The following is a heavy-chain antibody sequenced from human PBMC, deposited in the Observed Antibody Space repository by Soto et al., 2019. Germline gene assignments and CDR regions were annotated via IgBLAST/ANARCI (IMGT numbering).Heavy chain of an antibody. Sequence: QVQLVQSGAEVKKPGSSVKVSCKTSGVSFNNNGIGWVRQAPGHGLEWMGGVSPPFRTSNYARKFQGRITITSDASTGTVNMELSRLTSEATAQYYCARVLYYGSGSYSPYGMDVWGQGTTVTVSS. CDR3: ARVLYYGSGSYSPYGMDV. D-gene: IGHD3-10*01. CDR1: GVSFNNNG. V-gene: IGHV1-69*01. CDR2: VSPPFRTS. J-gene: IGHJ6*02.